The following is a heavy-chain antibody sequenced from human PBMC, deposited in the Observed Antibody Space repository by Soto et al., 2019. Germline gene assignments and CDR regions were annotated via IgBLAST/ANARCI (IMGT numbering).Heavy chain of an antibody. CDR2: IYPGDSDT. V-gene: IGHV5-51*01. J-gene: IGHJ6*02. CDR1: GYSFTSYW. CDR3: ARGTFGDYYYYGMDV. Sequence: GESLKISCKGSGYSFTSYWIGWVRQMPGKGLEWMGIIYPGDSDTRYSPSFQGQVTISADKSISTAYLQWSSLKASDTAMYYCARGTFGDYYYYGMDVWGQGTTVTVSS. D-gene: IGHD3-10*01.